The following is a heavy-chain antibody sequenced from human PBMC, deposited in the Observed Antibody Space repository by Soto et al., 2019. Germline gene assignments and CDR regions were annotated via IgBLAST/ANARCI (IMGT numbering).Heavy chain of an antibody. D-gene: IGHD5-18*01. CDR2: IDPNSGAT. V-gene: IGHV1-2*02. CDR3: ARGYGSSPNMELRFGMDV. Sequence: QVYLVQSGAEVRRPGASVKVSCTAFGYILTGYSLHWVRQAPGQGLEWMGWIDPNSGATNSAERFHGRFSMTRDTSISAAYLELSSLRSDDTAVYYCARGYGSSPNMELRFGMDVLGQGTTISVSS. J-gene: IGHJ6*02. CDR1: GYILTGYS.